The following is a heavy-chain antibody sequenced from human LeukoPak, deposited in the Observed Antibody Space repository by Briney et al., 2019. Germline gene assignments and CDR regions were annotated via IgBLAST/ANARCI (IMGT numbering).Heavy chain of an antibody. CDR3: AKHSGNYGFHQ. V-gene: IGHV3-30*07. J-gene: IGHJ4*02. Sequence: GGSLRLSCAASGLTVSIYTMHWVRQASGKGLEWVALISYDGTNKYYADSVKGRFTISSDKASNTLYLQMDSLRAEDTALYHCAKHSGNYGFHQWGQGTLVTVSS. CDR2: ISYDGTNK. CDR1: GLTVSIYT. D-gene: IGHD4-23*01.